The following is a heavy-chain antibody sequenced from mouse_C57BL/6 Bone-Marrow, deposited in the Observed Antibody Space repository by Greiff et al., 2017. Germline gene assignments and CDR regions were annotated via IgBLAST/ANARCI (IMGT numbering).Heavy chain of an antibody. Sequence: QVQLQQPGAELVKPGASVKMSCKASGYTFTSYWITWVKQRPGQGLAWIGDIYPGSGSTNYNEKFKSKATLTVDTSSSTAYMQPSSLTSEDSAVYYCARTYYSNYWYFDVWGTGTTVTVSS. CDR1: GYTFTSYW. J-gene: IGHJ1*03. CDR3: ARTYYSNYWYFDV. V-gene: IGHV1-55*01. CDR2: IYPGSGST. D-gene: IGHD2-5*01.